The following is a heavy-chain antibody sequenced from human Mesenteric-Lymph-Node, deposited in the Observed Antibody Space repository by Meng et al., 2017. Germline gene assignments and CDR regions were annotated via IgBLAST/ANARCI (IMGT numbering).Heavy chain of an antibody. J-gene: IGHJ5*02. CDR2: INHSGST. D-gene: IGHD4-17*01. CDR1: GGSFSGYY. CDR3: ARRYGASAYNWFDP. V-gene: IGHV4-34*01. Sequence: QVPLQQWGAGLLEPSETLSLTCAVYGGSFSGYYWSWIRQPPGKGLEWIGEINHSGSTNYNPSLKSRVTISVDTSKNQFSLKLSSVTAADTAVYYCARRYGASAYNWFDPGAREPWSPSPQ.